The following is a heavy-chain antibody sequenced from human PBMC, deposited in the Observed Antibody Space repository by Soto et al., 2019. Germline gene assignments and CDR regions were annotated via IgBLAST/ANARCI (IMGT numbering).Heavy chain of an antibody. D-gene: IGHD5-18*01. CDR1: GGSFSGYY. CDR3: ARGSGYSYGFDY. CDR2: INHSGST. Sequence: SETLSLTCAVYGGSFSGYYWSWIRQPPGKGLEWIGEINHSGSTNYNPSLKSRVTISVDTSKNQFSLKLSSVTAADTAVYYCARGSGYSYGFDYWGQGTPVTSPQ. V-gene: IGHV4-34*01. J-gene: IGHJ4*02.